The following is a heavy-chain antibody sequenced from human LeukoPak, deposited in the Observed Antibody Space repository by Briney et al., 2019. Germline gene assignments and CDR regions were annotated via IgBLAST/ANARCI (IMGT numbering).Heavy chain of an antibody. V-gene: IGHV1-18*01. D-gene: IGHD6-13*01. CDR2: ISAYNGNT. CDR3: ASAPNYIAASNWFDP. CDR1: GYTFTSYG. Sequence: ASVKVSCKASGYTFTSYGISWVRQAPGQGLEWMGWISAYNGNTSYAQKLQGRVTMTTDTSTSTAYMELRSLRSDDTAVYYCASAPNYIAASNWFDPWGQGTLVTVSS. J-gene: IGHJ5*02.